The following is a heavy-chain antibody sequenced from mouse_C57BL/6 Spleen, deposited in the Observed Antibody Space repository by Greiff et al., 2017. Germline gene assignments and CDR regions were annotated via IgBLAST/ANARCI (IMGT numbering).Heavy chain of an antibody. Sequence: VKLQQPGAELVRPGSSVKLSCKASGYTFTSYWMHWVKQRPIPGLEWIGNIDPSDSETHYNQKFKDKATLTVDKSSSTAYMQLSSLTSEESAVYYCARSYYSYYYAMDYWGQGTSVTVSA. CDR2: IDPSDSET. CDR1: GYTFTSYW. J-gene: IGHJ4*01. V-gene: IGHV1-52*01. CDR3: ARSYYSYYYAMDY. D-gene: IGHD1-1*01.